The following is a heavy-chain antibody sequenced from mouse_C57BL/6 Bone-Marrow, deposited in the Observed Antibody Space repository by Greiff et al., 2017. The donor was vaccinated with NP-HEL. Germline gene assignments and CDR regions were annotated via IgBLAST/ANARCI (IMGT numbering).Heavy chain of an antibody. D-gene: IGHD4-1*01. Sequence: EVKLVESGGGLVKPGGSLKLSCAASGFTFSSYTMSWVRQTPEKRLEWVATISGGGGNTYYPDSVQGRVTISRDNAKNTLYLQMSSLRSEDTAVYYCARHDLGRGAMDYWGQGTSVTVSS. V-gene: IGHV5-9*04. J-gene: IGHJ4*01. CDR3: ARHDLGRGAMDY. CDR2: ISGGGGNT. CDR1: GFTFSSYT.